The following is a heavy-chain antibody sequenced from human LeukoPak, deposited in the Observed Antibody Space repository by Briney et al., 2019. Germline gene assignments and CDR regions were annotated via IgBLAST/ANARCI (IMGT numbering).Heavy chain of an antibody. CDR1: GGTFSSYA. D-gene: IGHD3-10*01. CDR3: ARPQGSVSADDAFDI. Sequence: GASVTVSCKASGGTFSSYAISWVRQAPGQGLEWMGRIIPILGIANYAQKFQGRVTMTRDTSTSTVYMELSSLRSEDTAVYYCARPQGSVSADDAFDIWGQGTMVTVSS. J-gene: IGHJ3*02. V-gene: IGHV1-69*04. CDR2: IIPILGIA.